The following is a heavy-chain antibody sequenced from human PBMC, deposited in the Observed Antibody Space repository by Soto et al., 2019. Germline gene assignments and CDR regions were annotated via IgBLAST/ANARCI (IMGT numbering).Heavy chain of an antibody. V-gene: IGHV3-30*18. D-gene: IGHD3-10*01. CDR3: AKDQSRESYYYYYGMDV. CDR2: ISYDGSNK. CDR1: GFTFSSYG. J-gene: IGHJ6*02. Sequence: PGGSLRLSCAASGFTFSSYGMHWVRQAPGKGLEWVAVISYDGSNKYYADSVKGRFTISRDNSKNTLYLQMNSLRAEDTAVYYCAKDQSRESYYYYYGMDVWGQGTTVTV.